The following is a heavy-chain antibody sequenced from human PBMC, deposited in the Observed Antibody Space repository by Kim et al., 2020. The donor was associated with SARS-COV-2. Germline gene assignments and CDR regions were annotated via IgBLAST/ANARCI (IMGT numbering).Heavy chain of an antibody. V-gene: IGHV4-61*08. D-gene: IGHD3-3*01. CDR2: IYYFGST. CDR1: DGSVRSAGNY. Sequence: SETLSLTCTVSDGSVRSAGNYWSWIRQSPGGRVEGIGYIYYFGSTNYNPSLKSRVTMSLDVSNSQFSLGLNSVTAADTAIYYCARGERRGLLETYRTGACPSRGRGTLITVST. J-gene: IGHJ5*01. CDR3: ARGERRGLLETYRTGACPS.